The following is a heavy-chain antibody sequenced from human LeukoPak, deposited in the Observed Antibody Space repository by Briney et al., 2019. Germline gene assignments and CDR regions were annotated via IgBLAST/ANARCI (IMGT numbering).Heavy chain of an antibody. D-gene: IGHD3-10*01. J-gene: IGHJ5*02. CDR3: ASTLLWFGESHFNWFDP. CDR2: IYYSGST. Sequence: PSETLSLTCTVSGGSISSYYWSWIRQPPGKGLEWIGYIYYSGSTNYDPSLKSRVTISVDTSKNQFSLKLSSVTAADTAVYYCASTLLWFGESHFNWFDPWGQGTLVTVSS. CDR1: GGSISSYY. V-gene: IGHV4-59*01.